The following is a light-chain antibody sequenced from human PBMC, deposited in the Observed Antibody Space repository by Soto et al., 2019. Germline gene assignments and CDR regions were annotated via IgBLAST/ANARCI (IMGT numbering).Light chain of an antibody. J-gene: IGKJ2*01. Sequence: EIVLTQSPGTLSLSPGERATLSCRASQSVSSSYLAWYQQKPGQAPRLLIYGASSRATGIPDRFSGSGSGTDFTVTISRLEPEDFAVYYCQQYGSSLYTFGQAPKLEIK. CDR1: QSVSSSY. V-gene: IGKV3-20*01. CDR3: QQYGSSLYT. CDR2: GAS.